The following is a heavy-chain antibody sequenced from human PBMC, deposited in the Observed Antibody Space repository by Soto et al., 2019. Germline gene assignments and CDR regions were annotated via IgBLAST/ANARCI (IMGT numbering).Heavy chain of an antibody. J-gene: IGHJ6*02. Sequence: QVQLVQSGAEVKKPGASVKVSCKASGYTFTSYGISWVRQAPGQGLEWMGWISAYNGNTNYAQKLQGRVTMTTHTYTRTAYMEPRSLRPAATPVYYRTRGESIGDVWGQRTTVTVSS. V-gene: IGHV1-18*01. D-gene: IGHD6-6*01. CDR3: TRGESIGDV. CDR1: GYTFTSYG. CDR2: ISAYNGNT.